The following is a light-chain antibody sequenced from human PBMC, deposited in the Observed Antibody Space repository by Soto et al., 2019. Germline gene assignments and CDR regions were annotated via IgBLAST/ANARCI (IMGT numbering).Light chain of an antibody. CDR2: ENN. J-gene: IGLJ2*01. CDR1: SSNIGKNY. V-gene: IGLV1-51*02. CDR3: GTWDSSLSAVV. Sequence: QSVLTQPPSVSAAQGPKVTISCSGSSSNIGKNYVSWYQQLPGTAPQLLIYENNKRPSGIPDRFSGSKSGTSATLGITGLQTGDEADYYCGTWDSSLSAVVFGGGTKLTVL.